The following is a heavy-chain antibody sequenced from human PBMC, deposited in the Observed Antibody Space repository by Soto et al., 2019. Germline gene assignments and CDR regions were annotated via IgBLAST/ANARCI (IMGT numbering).Heavy chain of an antibody. V-gene: IGHV3-30-3*01. J-gene: IGHJ3*01. CDR1: GFTFSNYA. D-gene: IGHD3-10*01. CDR3: ATAWDYYGSQEA. CDR2: MSYDGSNE. Sequence: QVQLVDSGGGVVQPGRSLRLSCTVSGFTFSNYAIHWVRQAPGKGLEWVAVMSYDGSNEYYADSVKGRFTISRDNSKNTSYLQMKSLRVEDTAVYYCATAWDYYGSQEAWGQGTMVTVSS.